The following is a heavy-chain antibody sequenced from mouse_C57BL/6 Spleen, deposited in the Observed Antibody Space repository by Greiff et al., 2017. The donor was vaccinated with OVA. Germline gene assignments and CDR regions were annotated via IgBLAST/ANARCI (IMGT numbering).Heavy chain of an antibody. CDR1: GYTFTSYW. J-gene: IGHJ2*01. V-gene: IGHV1-52*01. D-gene: IGHD4-1*01. CDR3: ARVPGPYYFDY. Sequence: VQLQQPGAELVRPGSSVKLSCKASGYTFTSYWMHWVKQRPIQGLEWIGNIDPSDSETHYNQKFKDKATLTVDKSSSTAYMQLSSLTSEDSAVYYCARVPGPYYFDYWGQGTTLTVSS. CDR2: IDPSDSET.